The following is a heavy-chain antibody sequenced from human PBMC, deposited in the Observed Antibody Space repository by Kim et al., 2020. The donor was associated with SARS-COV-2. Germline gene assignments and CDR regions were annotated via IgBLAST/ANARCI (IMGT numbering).Heavy chain of an antibody. CDR2: IYYSGST. V-gene: IGHV4-59*01. Sequence: SETLSLTCTVSGGSISSYYWSWIRQPPGKGLEWIGYIYYSGSTNYNPSLKSRVTISVDTSKNQFSLKLSSVTAADTAVYYCARKNDYACWFDPWGQGTLVTVSS. J-gene: IGHJ5*02. CDR1: GGSISSYY. D-gene: IGHD4-17*01. CDR3: ARKNDYACWFDP.